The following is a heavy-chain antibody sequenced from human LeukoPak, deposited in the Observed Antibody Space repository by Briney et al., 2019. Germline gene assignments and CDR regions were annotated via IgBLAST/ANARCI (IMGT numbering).Heavy chain of an antibody. CDR2: ISAYNGNT. CDR1: GGTFSSYA. D-gene: IGHD3-3*01. CDR3: ARVLGVATFDY. V-gene: IGHV1-18*03. Sequence: ASVKVSCKASGGTFSSYAISWVRQAPGQGLEWMGWISAYNGNTNYAQKLQGRVTMTTDTSTSTAYMELRSLRSDDMAVYYCARVLGVATFDYWGQGTLVTVSS. J-gene: IGHJ4*02.